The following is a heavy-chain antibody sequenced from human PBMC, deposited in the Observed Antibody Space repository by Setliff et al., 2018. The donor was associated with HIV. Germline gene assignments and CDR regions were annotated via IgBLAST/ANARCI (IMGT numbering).Heavy chain of an antibody. V-gene: IGHV4-38-2*01. D-gene: IGHD3-3*01. CDR2: IYHSGNT. CDR1: GYSISSDYY. CDR3: ARANFWSGYYGY. J-gene: IGHJ4*02. Sequence: SETLSLTCAASGYSISSDYYWGWIRQPPGKGLEWIGSIYHSGNTYYNPSLKSRVTISVDASKSQFSLKVSSVTAADAAVYYCARANFWSGYYGYWGQGTLVTVSS.